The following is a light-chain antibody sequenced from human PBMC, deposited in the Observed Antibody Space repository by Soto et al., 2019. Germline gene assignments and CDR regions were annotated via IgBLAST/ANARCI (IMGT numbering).Light chain of an antibody. CDR2: EVS. CDR1: NSDVGGYNY. J-gene: IGLJ3*02. CDR3: SSYTTSTALWV. V-gene: IGLV2-14*03. Sequence: QSALTQPASVSGSPGQSITISCTGTNSDVGGYNYVSWYQQHPGKVPKLMIYEVSNRPSGVSSRFTGSKSGNTASLTISGPQAEDEAEYYCSSYTTSTALWVFGGGTKLTVL.